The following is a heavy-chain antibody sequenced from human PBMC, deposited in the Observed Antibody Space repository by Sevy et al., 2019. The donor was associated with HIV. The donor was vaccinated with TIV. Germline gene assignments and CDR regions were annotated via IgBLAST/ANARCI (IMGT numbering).Heavy chain of an antibody. CDR3: ARPTPRIAPSIAAFFDS. CDR1: GFTFSSFA. J-gene: IGHJ4*01. CDR2: INGRGGCT. D-gene: IGHD6-6*01. V-gene: IGHV3-23*01. Sequence: GGSLRLSCAASGFASGFTFSSFAMSWVRQLPGKGLEWVSTINGRGGCTYYADSVQGRFTLSWGNSNNALFLQMDSLTPEDTALYYFARPTPRIAPSIAAFFDSWGHGTLVTVSS.